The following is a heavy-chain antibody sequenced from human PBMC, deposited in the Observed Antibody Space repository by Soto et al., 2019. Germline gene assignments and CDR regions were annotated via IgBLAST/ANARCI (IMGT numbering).Heavy chain of an antibody. V-gene: IGHV3-23*01. CDR2: ISSAGGNT. D-gene: IGHD2-15*01. Sequence: GGSLRLSCATSGFTFSSYAMSWVRQAPGKGLEWVSAISSAGGNTYYADSVKGRFTISRDNSKNTLYLQMNSLRAEDTAVYYCAKRGYCSGGSCYSFDHWGQGTLVTVSS. CDR1: GFTFSSYA. CDR3: AKRGYCSGGSCYSFDH. J-gene: IGHJ4*02.